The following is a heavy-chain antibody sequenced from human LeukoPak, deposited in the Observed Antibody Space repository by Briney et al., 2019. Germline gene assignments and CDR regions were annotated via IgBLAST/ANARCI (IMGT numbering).Heavy chain of an antibody. V-gene: IGHV1-69*13. Sequence: GASVKVSCKASGGTFSSYAISWVRQAPGQGLEWMGGIIPIFGTANYAQKFQGRVTITADESTSTAYMELSSLRSEDTAVYYCASDIWFGELKRFDPWGQGTLVTVSS. CDR2: IIPIFGTA. D-gene: IGHD3-10*01. CDR1: GGTFSSYA. CDR3: ASDIWFGELKRFDP. J-gene: IGHJ5*02.